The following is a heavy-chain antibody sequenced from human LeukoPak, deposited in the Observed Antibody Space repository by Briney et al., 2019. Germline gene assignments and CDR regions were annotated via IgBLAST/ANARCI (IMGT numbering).Heavy chain of an antibody. CDR2: INHSGST. D-gene: IGHD4-17*01. Sequence: SETLSLTCAVYGGSFSGYYWSWIRQPPGKGLEWIGEINHSGSTNYNPSLKSRVTISVDTSKNQFSLKLSSVTAADTAVYYCASGAGIDDYDDYESYDWYFDLWGRGTLVTVSS. J-gene: IGHJ2*01. V-gene: IGHV4-34*01. CDR1: GGSFSGYY. CDR3: ASGAGIDDYDDYESYDWYFDL.